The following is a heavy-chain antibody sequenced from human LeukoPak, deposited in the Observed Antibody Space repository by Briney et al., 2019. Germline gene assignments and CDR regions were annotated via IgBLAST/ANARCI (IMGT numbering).Heavy chain of an antibody. D-gene: IGHD3-22*01. CDR1: GFTFSTYG. J-gene: IGHJ4*02. CDR2: IWYDGSNK. Sequence: PGGSLRLSCAASGFTFSTYGIHWVRQAPGKGLEWVAVIWYDGSNKYYADSVKGRFTISRDNAKNSLYLQMNSLRAEDTALYYCAREPRGYYYDSSAADYWGQGTLVTVSS. V-gene: IGHV3-33*01. CDR3: AREPRGYYYDSSAADY.